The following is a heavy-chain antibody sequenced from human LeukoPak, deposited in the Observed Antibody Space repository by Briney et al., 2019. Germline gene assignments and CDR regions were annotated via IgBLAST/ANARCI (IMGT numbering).Heavy chain of an antibody. J-gene: IGHJ3*02. Sequence: GGSLRLSCAASGFTVSSNYMSWVRQAPGKGLEWVSVIYSGGSTYYADSVKGRFTISRDNSKNTLYLQMNSLRAEDTAVYYCAREGYCSGGSCYSSAFDIWGQGTMVTVSS. CDR1: GFTVSSNY. V-gene: IGHV3-66*01. D-gene: IGHD2-15*01. CDR3: AREGYCSGGSCYSSAFDI. CDR2: IYSGGST.